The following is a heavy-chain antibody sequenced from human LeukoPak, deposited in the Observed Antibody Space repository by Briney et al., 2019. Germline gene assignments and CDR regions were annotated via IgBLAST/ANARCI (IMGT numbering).Heavy chain of an antibody. D-gene: IGHD2-2*01. Sequence: GGSLRLSFAASGFTFSSYGMHWVRQAPGKGLEWVAFIRYDGSNKYYADSVKGRFTISRDNSKNTLYLQMNSLRAEDTAVYYCAKVEVVVVPAAILLDYYYYMDVWGKGTTVTVSS. CDR3: AKVEVVVVPAAILLDYYYYMDV. CDR1: GFTFSSYG. CDR2: IRYDGSNK. J-gene: IGHJ6*03. V-gene: IGHV3-30*02.